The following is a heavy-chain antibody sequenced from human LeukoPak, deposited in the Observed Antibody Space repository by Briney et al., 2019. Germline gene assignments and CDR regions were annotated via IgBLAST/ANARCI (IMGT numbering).Heavy chain of an antibody. V-gene: IGHV3-21*01. CDR2: INSDSSLM. D-gene: IGHD3-16*01. J-gene: IGHJ4*02. Sequence: GGSLRLSCAASGFTFSSYSMNWVRQAPGKGLEWVSSINSDSSLMFYAESVKGRFTISRDNARNSLYLQMNSLRAEDTAVYYCIRDLFDDYSLVYWGQGALVTVSS. CDR1: GFTFSSYS. CDR3: IRDLFDDYSLVY.